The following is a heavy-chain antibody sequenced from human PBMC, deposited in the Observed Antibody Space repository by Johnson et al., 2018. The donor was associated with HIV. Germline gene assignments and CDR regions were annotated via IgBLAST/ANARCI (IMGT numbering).Heavy chain of an antibody. Sequence: VQLVESGGGLVQPGGSLRLSCAASGFTFSSYWMHWVRQAPGKGLVWVSRINSDGSSTSYAASVQGRFTISRDNAKNTLYLQMNSLRAEDTAVYYCARDNIVLMVGGAFDIWGQGTMVTVSS. CDR3: ARDNIVLMVGGAFDI. CDR2: INSDGSST. CDR1: GFTFSSYW. V-gene: IGHV3-74*01. J-gene: IGHJ3*02. D-gene: IGHD2-8*01.